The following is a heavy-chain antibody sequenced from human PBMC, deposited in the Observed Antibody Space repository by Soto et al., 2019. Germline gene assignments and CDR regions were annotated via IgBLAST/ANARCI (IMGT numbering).Heavy chain of an antibody. CDR3: ASTTYYDFWSGYPSYLDY. D-gene: IGHD3-3*01. Sequence: SETLSLTCTVSGGSIRSGGYFWSWIRQQPGKGLERIGYIYYSGSTYYNPSLKSRVTISVDRSKKQFSLKLSSVTAADTAVYYFASTTYYDFWSGYPSYLDYWGQGTLVTVSS. V-gene: IGHV4-31*03. J-gene: IGHJ4*02. CDR2: IYYSGST. CDR1: GGSIRSGGYF.